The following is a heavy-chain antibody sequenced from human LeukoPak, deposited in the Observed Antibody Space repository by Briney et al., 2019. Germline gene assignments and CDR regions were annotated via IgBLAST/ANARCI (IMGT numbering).Heavy chain of an antibody. D-gene: IGHD2-2*01. J-gene: IGHJ5*02. Sequence: SVKVSCKASGGTFSSYAISWVRQAPGQGLEWMGGIIPIFGTANYAQKFQGRVTITADKSTSTAYMELSSLRSEDTAVYYCARDVCSSTSCWFDPWGQETLVTVSS. CDR3: ARDVCSSTSCWFDP. CDR1: GGTFSSYA. CDR2: IIPIFGTA. V-gene: IGHV1-69*06.